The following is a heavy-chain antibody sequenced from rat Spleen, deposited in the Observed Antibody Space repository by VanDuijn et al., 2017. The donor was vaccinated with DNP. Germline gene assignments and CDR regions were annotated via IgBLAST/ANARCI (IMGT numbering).Heavy chain of an antibody. CDR2: ISNDGSVT. Sequence: EVQLVESGGGLVQPGRSLKVSCAASGFTFTYYSLAWVRQAPKKGLEWVATISNDGSVTYYRDSVKGRFTISRDNTQSTLYLQMDSLRSEDTATYYCTRRSPALAYWGQGTLVTVSS. V-gene: IGHV5-7*01. CDR3: TRRSPALAY. J-gene: IGHJ3*01. CDR1: GFTFTYYS.